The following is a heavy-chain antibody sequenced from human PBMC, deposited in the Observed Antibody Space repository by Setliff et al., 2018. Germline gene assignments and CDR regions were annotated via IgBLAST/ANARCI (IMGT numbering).Heavy chain of an antibody. D-gene: IGHD2-2*01. Sequence: SETLSLTCTVSGGSISSHYWSWIRQPPGKGLEWIGSSYYSGSTNYNPSLKSRVTISVDTSKNQFSLKLSSVTAADTAVYYCAREVNIQNIVVVPAATFDPWGQGTLVTVSS. V-gene: IGHV4-59*11. CDR1: GGSISSHY. CDR2: SYYSGST. J-gene: IGHJ5*02. CDR3: AREVNIQNIVVVPAATFDP.